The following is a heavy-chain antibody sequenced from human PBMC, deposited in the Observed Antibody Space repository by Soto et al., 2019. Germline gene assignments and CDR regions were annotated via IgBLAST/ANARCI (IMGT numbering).Heavy chain of an antibody. V-gene: IGHV4-34*01. D-gene: IGHD3-10*01. Sequence: PSETLSLTCAVYGGSFSGYYWSWIRQPPGKGLEWIGEINHSGSTNYNPSLKSRVTISVDTSKNQFSLKLSSVTAADTAVYYCARGRGYYYGSGSYYNALSDYYYYMDVWGKGTTVTVSS. CDR1: GGSFSGYY. CDR2: INHSGST. CDR3: ARGRGYYYGSGSYYNALSDYYYYMDV. J-gene: IGHJ6*03.